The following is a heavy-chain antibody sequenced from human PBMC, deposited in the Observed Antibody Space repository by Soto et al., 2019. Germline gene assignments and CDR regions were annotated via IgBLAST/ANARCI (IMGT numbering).Heavy chain of an antibody. V-gene: IGHV3-23*01. CDR2: ISASGGGN. D-gene: IGHD3-3*01. CDR1: GFTFNTYG. CDR3: AKDGYVTIFGVLYSWFDS. Sequence: EVQLLESGGGLVQPGGSLRLSCAASGFTFNTYGLSWVRQAPGKGLEWVSGISASGGGNYYADSVKGRFTVSRDNSKNTLYLEMNNLRGEDTAIYFWAKDGYVTIFGVLYSWFDSWGQGTVVTVSS. J-gene: IGHJ5*01.